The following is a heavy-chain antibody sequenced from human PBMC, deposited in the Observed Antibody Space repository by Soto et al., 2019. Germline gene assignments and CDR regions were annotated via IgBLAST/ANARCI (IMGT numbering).Heavy chain of an antibody. CDR1: GYSFTSYW. V-gene: IGHV5-10-1*01. D-gene: IGHD4-4*01. CDR2: IDPSDSYT. CDR3: ARHHSNYDGMDV. Sequence: PGESRKISCKGSGYSFTSYWISWVRQMPGKGLEWTGRIDPSDSYTNYSPSFQGHVTISADKSISTAYLQWSSLKASDTAMYYCARHHSNYDGMDVWGQGTTVTVSS. J-gene: IGHJ6*02.